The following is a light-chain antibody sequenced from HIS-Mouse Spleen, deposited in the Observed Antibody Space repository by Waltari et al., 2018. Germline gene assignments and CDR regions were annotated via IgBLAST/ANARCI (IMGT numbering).Light chain of an antibody. CDR1: SSDVGSYNL. V-gene: IGLV2-23*01. CDR2: EGS. Sequence: QSALTQPASVSGSPGQSITISCTGTSSDVGSYNLVSWYQQHPGKAPKLMLYEGSKRPSGVSNSFSGSTSGNTASLTISGLQAEDEADYYCCSYAGSSTYWVFGGGTKLTVL. J-gene: IGLJ3*02. CDR3: CSYAGSSTYWV.